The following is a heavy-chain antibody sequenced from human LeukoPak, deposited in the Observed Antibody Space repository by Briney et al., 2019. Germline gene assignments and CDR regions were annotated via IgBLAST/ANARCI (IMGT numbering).Heavy chain of an antibody. D-gene: IGHD2-2*03. CDR2: LSFDGSNN. CDR3: AKDGYCGSASCYGWFDP. Sequence: GGSLRLSCTASGFTFTTYAMHWVREAPGKGLEWVAVLSFDGSNNFYAGSVRGRFTVSRDISKNTLFLQMDSLRVEDTAVYYCAKDGYCGSASCYGWFDPWGPGTLVTVSS. V-gene: IGHV3-30*04. CDR1: GFTFTTYA. J-gene: IGHJ5*02.